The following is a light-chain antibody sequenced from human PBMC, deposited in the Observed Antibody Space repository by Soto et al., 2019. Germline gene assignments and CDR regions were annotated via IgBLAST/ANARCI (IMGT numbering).Light chain of an antibody. V-gene: IGLV2-8*01. CDR3: NSYAVINNPVV. J-gene: IGLJ2*01. CDR1: SSDVGGYNY. Sequence: QSALTQPPSASGSRGQSVTISCTGTSSDVGGYNYVSWYQQHPGKVPKLMIYEVSKRPSGVPDRFSGSKSGNTASLTVSGLQAEDEADYYCNSYAVINNPVVFGGGTKLTVL. CDR2: EVS.